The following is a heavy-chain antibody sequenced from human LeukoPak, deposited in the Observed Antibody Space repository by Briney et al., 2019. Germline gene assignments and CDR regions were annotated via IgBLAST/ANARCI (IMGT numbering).Heavy chain of an antibody. CDR2: IYYSGST. CDR3: AGRDGYNPPYNWFDP. CDR1: GGSISSSSYY. Sequence: PSETLSLTCTVSGGSISSSSYYWGWIRQPPGKGLEWIGSIYYSGSTYYNPSLKSRVTISVDTSKNQFSLKLSSVTAADTAVYYCAGRDGYNPPYNWFDPWGQGTLVTVSS. D-gene: IGHD5-24*01. V-gene: IGHV4-39*07. J-gene: IGHJ5*02.